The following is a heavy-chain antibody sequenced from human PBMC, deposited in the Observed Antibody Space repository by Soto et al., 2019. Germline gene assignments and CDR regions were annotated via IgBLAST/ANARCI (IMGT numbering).Heavy chain of an antibody. CDR3: ARSITMVRGVIPHY. V-gene: IGHV1-3*05. Sequence: QVQLVQSGAEEKKPGASVKVSCKASGYTFTSYAMHWVRQAPGERLEWKGGSNAGNGNTKYSQKFQGRVTITRDTSARTAYMELSSLRSEDTAVYYCARSITMVRGVIPHYWGQGTLVTVSS. CDR1: GYTFTSYA. CDR2: SNAGNGNT. J-gene: IGHJ4*02. D-gene: IGHD3-10*01.